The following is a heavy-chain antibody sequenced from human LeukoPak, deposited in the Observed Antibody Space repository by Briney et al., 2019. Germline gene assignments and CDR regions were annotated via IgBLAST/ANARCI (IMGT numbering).Heavy chain of an antibody. V-gene: IGHV3-23*05. Sequence: PGGSLRLSCTASGFTFNNYVMSWVRQAPGKGLEWASSIKISGYADYADSVKGRFTISRDNSKNTLYLQMNSLRVEDTAVYYCTKVRPPPGSGWYGGDDSWGQGTLVTVSS. D-gene: IGHD6-19*01. CDR1: GFTFNNYV. CDR2: IKISGYA. CDR3: TKVRPPPGSGWYGGDDS. J-gene: IGHJ4*02.